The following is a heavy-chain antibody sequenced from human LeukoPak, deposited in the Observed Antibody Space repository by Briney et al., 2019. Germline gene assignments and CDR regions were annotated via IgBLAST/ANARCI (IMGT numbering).Heavy chain of an antibody. CDR3: ARDVLVRPLRYYFDF. J-gene: IGHJ4*02. V-gene: IGHV3-7*01. CDR1: GFIFSNYW. D-gene: IGHD1-1*01. CDR2: IKLDGSEK. Sequence: GGSLRLSCAASGFIFSNYWMSWVRQAPGKGLECVATIKLDGSEKYYVDSVKGRFTTSRDNTKNSLYLQMNSLRAEDTGVYYCARDVLVRPLRYYFDFWGQGALVTVSS.